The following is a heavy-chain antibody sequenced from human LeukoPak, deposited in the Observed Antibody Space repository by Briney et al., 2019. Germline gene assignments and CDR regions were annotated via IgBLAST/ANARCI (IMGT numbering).Heavy chain of an antibody. D-gene: IGHD5-24*01. J-gene: IGHJ4*02. V-gene: IGHV4-39*01. CDR2: IYYSGST. Sequence: SETLSLTCTVSGGSISSSSYYWGWVRQPPGKGLEWIGSIYYSGSTYYNPSLKSRVTISVDTSKNQFSLKLSSVTAADTAVYYCASIRRDGYNGGLFFDYWGQGTLVTVSS. CDR3: ASIRRDGYNGGLFFDY. CDR1: GGSISSSSYY.